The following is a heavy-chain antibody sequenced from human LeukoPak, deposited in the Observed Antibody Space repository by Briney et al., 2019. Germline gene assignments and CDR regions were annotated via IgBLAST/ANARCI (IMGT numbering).Heavy chain of an antibody. J-gene: IGHJ6*02. V-gene: IGHV3-30*18. D-gene: IGHD4-11*01. Sequence: SGRSLRLSCAASGFTFSSYGMHWVRQAPGKGLEWVAVISYDGSNKYYADSVKGRFTISRDNSKNMLYLQMNSLRAEDTAVYYCAKTQTTVTRLRYYYGMDVWGQGTTVTVSS. CDR3: AKTQTTVTRLRYYYGMDV. CDR2: ISYDGSNK. CDR1: GFTFSSYG.